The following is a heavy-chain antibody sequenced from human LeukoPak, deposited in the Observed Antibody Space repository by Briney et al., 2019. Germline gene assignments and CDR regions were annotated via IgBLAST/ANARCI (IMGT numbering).Heavy chain of an antibody. CDR2: ISAYNGNT. J-gene: IGHJ4*02. CDR1: GYTFTSYG. D-gene: IGHD2-2*01. V-gene: IGHV1-18*01. Sequence: ASVKVSCKASGYTFTSYGISWVRQAPGQGLEWMGWISAYNGNTNYAQKLQGRVTMTTDTSTSTAYMELRSLRSDDTAVYYCARARGGYCSSTSCYLGVYYFDYWGQGTLVTVSS. CDR3: ARARGGYCSSTSCYLGVYYFDY.